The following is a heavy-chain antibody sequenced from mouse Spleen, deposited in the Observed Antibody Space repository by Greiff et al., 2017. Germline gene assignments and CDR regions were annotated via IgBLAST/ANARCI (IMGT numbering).Heavy chain of an antibody. CDR1: GFTFSSYA. J-gene: IGHJ3*01. CDR2: ISSGGSYT. V-gene: IGHV5-9-1*01. D-gene: IGHD4-1*01. Sequence: EVKLEESGGGLVKPGGSLKLSCAASGFTFSSYAMSWVRQTPEKRLEWVATISSGGSYTYYPDSVKGRFTISRDNAKNTLYLQMSSLRSEDTAMYYCATLNWDSFAYWGQGTLVTVSA. CDR3: ATLNWDSFAY.